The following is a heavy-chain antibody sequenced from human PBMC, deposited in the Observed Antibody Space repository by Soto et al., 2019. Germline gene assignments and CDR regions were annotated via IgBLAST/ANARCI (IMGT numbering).Heavy chain of an antibody. J-gene: IGHJ3*02. V-gene: IGHV2-5*02. CDR3: AHRNYHSSEFGAFEI. Sequence: ESGPTLVNPTQTLTLTCTFSGFSLSTSGVGVGWIRQPPGKALEWLALIYWDDDKRDSPSLKRRLTITKDTSKNQVVLTMTNMDPVDPATYYCAHRNYHSSEFGAFEICGQRTMVAASS. CDR2: IYWDDDK. D-gene: IGHD3-22*01. CDR1: GFSLSTSGVG.